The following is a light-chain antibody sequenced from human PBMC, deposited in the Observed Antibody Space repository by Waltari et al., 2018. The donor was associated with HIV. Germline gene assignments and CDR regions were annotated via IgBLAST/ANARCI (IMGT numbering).Light chain of an antibody. CDR1: SSDVGHYNY. Sequence: QSALTQPPSASGSPGQSVTISCTGTSSDVGHYNYVSWYQQHPGKAPKLMIYEVSKRPSGVPDRFSGSRSGNTASLTVSGLQADDEADYYCSSYGGNNKYVFGSGTKVTVL. J-gene: IGLJ1*01. V-gene: IGLV2-8*01. CDR2: EVS. CDR3: SSYGGNNKYV.